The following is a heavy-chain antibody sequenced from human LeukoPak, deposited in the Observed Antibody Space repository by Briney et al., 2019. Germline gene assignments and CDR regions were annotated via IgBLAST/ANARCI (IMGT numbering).Heavy chain of an antibody. D-gene: IGHD3-10*01. CDR1: GFTFSSYS. CDR2: ISGSSSYI. Sequence: GGSLRLSCAASGFTFSSYSMNWVRQAPGKGLEWVSSISGSSSYINYADSVKGRFTISRDNAQNSLFLQLNSLRAEDTAVYYCARQPGAGWFDPWGQGTLVTVSS. CDR3: ARQPGAGWFDP. J-gene: IGHJ5*02. V-gene: IGHV3-21*01.